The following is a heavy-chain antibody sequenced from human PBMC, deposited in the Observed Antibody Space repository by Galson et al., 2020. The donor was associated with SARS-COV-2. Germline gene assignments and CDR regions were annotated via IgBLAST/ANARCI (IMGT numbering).Heavy chain of an antibody. CDR1: GFSFTTHW. Sequence: GESLKISCAASGFSFTTHWIHWVRRGPGKGLVWVSRISPDGTITTYADSVKGRLTISRDNAKNTVLLQMNSLRAEDTAVYYCVRDNDALLATSPHFENWGQGTLVTVSS. CDR2: ISPDGTIT. V-gene: IGHV3-74*01. CDR3: VRDNDALLATSPHFEN. J-gene: IGHJ4*02. D-gene: IGHD3-16*01.